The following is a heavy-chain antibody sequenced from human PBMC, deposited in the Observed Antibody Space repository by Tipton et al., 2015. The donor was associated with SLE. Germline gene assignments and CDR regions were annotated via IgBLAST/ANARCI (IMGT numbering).Heavy chain of an antibody. D-gene: IGHD1-26*01. V-gene: IGHV4-34*01. CDR2: INHSGST. CDR1: GGSFSGYH. Sequence: TLSLTCSIYGGSFSGYHWSWIRQPPGKGLEWIGEINHSGSTNYNPSLKSRVTISVDTSKNQFSLKLSSVTAANTAVYYCARGVGADYWGQGTLVTVSS. CDR3: ARGVGADY. J-gene: IGHJ4*02.